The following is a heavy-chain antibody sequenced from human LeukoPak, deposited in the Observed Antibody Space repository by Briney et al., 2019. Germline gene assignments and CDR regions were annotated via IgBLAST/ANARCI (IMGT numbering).Heavy chain of an antibody. Sequence: ASVKVSCKASGYTFTSYYMHWVRQAPGQGLEWMGIINPSGGSTSYAQKFQGRVTMTRDTSTSAAYMELRSLRSDDTAVYYCARDPDEYLDYWGQGTLVTVSS. D-gene: IGHD1-14*01. V-gene: IGHV1-46*01. J-gene: IGHJ4*02. CDR3: ARDPDEYLDY. CDR1: GYTFTSYY. CDR2: INPSGGST.